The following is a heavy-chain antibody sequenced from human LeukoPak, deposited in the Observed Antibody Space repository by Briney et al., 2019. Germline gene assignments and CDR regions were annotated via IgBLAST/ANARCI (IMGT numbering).Heavy chain of an antibody. J-gene: IGHJ2*01. V-gene: IGHV4-4*07. CDR3: ARGIAVAGTCYFDL. CDR1: GGSISSYY. CDR2: IYTSGST. D-gene: IGHD6-19*01. Sequence: SETLSLTCAVSGGSISSYYWSWIRQPAGKGLEWIGRIYTSGSTNYNPSLKSRVTMSVDTSKNQFSLKLSSVTAADTAVYYCARGIAVAGTCYFDLWGRGTLVTVSS.